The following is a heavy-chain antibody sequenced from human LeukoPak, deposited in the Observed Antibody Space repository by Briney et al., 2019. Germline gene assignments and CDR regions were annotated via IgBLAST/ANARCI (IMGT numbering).Heavy chain of an antibody. CDR3: ARGRRQWLNLPFDY. V-gene: IGHV4-34*01. CDR1: RASISSYY. CDR2: INHSGST. D-gene: IGHD6-19*01. Sequence: PSETLSLTCTVSRASISSYYWSWIRQSPGKGLEWIGEINHSGSTNYNPSLKSRVTISVDTSKNQFSLKLSSVTAADTAVYYCARGRRQWLNLPFDYWRQGTLVTVSS. J-gene: IGHJ4*02.